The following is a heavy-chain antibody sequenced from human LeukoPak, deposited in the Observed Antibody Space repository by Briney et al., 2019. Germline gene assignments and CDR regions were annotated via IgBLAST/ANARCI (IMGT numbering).Heavy chain of an antibody. CDR1: GFTVNSNY. Sequence: GGSLRLSCAASGFTVNSNYMSWVRQAPGKGLEWVSVIYSGDNTYYADSVKGRFTVSRDNSKNTLFLQMNSLRAEDTAVYYCAKDGGLWVSAHWGDSWGRGTLVTVSS. CDR2: IYSGDNT. J-gene: IGHJ4*02. D-gene: IGHD7-27*01. CDR3: AKDGGLWVSAHWGDS. V-gene: IGHV3-53*01.